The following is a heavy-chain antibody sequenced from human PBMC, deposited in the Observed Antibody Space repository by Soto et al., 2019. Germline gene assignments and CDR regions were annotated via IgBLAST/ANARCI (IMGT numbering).Heavy chain of an antibody. Sequence: ASVKVSCKVSGYTLTELSMHWVRQAPGKGLEWMGGFDPEDGETIYAQKFQGRATMTEDTSTDTAYMELSSLRSEDTAVYYCATDSSGFDAFDIWGQGTMVPSL. J-gene: IGHJ3*02. D-gene: IGHD3-22*01. CDR2: FDPEDGET. V-gene: IGHV1-24*01. CDR1: GYTLTELS. CDR3: ATDSSGFDAFDI.